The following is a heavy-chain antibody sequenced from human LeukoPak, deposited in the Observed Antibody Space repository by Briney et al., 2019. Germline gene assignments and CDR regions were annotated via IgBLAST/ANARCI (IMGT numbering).Heavy chain of an antibody. J-gene: IGHJ4*02. V-gene: IGHV4-4*02. CDR2: IYHSGST. CDR3: ARGYCSSTSCYYFDY. CDR1: GGSISSSNW. Sequence: SGTLSLTCAVSGGSISSSNWWSWVRQPPGKGLEWIVEIYHSGSTNYNPSLKSRVTISVDKSKNQFSLKLSSVTAADTAVYYCARGYCSSTSCYYFDYWGQGTLVTVSS. D-gene: IGHD2-2*01.